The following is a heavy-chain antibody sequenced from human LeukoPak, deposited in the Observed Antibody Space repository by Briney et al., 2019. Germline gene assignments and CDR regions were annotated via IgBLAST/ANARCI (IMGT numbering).Heavy chain of an antibody. J-gene: IGHJ4*02. CDR1: GFTFSNYG. V-gene: IGHV3-7*01. CDR3: AREPTVPDYYDSSGYDYFDY. Sequence: PGGSLRLSCAASGFTFSNYGVSWVRQAPGKGLEWVANIKQDGSEKYYVDSVKGRFTISRDNAKNSLYLQMNSLRAEDTAVYYCAREPTVPDYYDSSGYDYFDYWGQGTLVTVSS. D-gene: IGHD3-22*01. CDR2: IKQDGSEK.